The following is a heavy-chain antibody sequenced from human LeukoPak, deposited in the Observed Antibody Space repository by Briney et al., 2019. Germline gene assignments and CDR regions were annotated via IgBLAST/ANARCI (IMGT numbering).Heavy chain of an antibody. V-gene: IGHV3-48*02. Sequence: GGSLRLSCAASGFTFSSYSMNWVRQAPGKGLEWVSYISSSGNTIYYADSVKGRFTISRDNAKNSLYLQMNSLRDEDTAIYYCARDRSGWYGNWFDPWGQGTLVTVSS. D-gene: IGHD6-19*01. CDR3: ARDRSGWYGNWFDP. CDR1: GFTFSSYS. J-gene: IGHJ5*02. CDR2: ISSSGNTI.